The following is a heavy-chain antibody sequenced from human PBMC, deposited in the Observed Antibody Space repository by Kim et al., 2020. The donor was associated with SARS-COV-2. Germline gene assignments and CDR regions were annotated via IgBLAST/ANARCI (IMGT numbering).Heavy chain of an antibody. CDR1: GGSISSSSYY. Sequence: SETLSLTCTVSGGSISSSSYYWGWIRQPPGKGLEWIGSIYYSGSTYYNPSLKSRVTISVDTSKNQFSLKLSSVTAADTAVYYCARQGSYGFPVDYWGQGTLVTVSS. CDR3: ARQGSYGFPVDY. V-gene: IGHV4-39*01. CDR2: IYYSGST. J-gene: IGHJ4*02. D-gene: IGHD5-18*01.